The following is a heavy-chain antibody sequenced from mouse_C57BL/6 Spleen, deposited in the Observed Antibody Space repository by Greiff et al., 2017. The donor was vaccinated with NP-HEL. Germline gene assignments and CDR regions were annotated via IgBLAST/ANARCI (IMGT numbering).Heavy chain of an antibody. Sequence: QVQLQQSGAELVRPGASVKLSCKASGYTFTDYYINWVKQRPGQGLEWIARIYPGSGNTYYNEKFKGKATLTAEKSSSTAYMQLSSLTSEDSAVYFCARGDESYWYFDVWGTGTTVTVSS. CDR1: GYTFTDYY. V-gene: IGHV1-76*01. J-gene: IGHJ1*03. CDR3: ARGDESYWYFDV. CDR2: IYPGSGNT.